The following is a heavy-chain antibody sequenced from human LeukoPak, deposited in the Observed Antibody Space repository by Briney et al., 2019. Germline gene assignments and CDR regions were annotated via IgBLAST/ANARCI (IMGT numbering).Heavy chain of an antibody. D-gene: IGHD3-10*01. CDR3: AKDPTQLVRAGSWFDP. V-gene: IGHV3-30*02. Sequence: GVSLRLSCAASGFTFSSYGMHWVRQAPGKGLEWVAFIRYDGSNKYYADSVKGRFTISRDNSKNTLYLQMNSLRAEDTAVYYCAKDPTQLVRAGSWFDPWGQGTLVTVSS. J-gene: IGHJ5*02. CDR2: IRYDGSNK. CDR1: GFTFSSYG.